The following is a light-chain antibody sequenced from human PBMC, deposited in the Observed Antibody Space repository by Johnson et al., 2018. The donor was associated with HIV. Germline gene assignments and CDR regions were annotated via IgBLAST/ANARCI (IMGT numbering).Light chain of an antibody. CDR3: GAWDSSLTTYV. J-gene: IGLJ1*01. Sequence: QSVLTQPPSVSAAPGQKVTISCSGSSSNIGNNYVSWYQQLPGTAPKVLIHENNKRPSGIPERFSGSKSGTSATLGITGLQLEDEGVYYCGAWDSSLTTYVFGTGTKVTVL. V-gene: IGLV1-51*02. CDR2: ENN. CDR1: SSNIGNNY.